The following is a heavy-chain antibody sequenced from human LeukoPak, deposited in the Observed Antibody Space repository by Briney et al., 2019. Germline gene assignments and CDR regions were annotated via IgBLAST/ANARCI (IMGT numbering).Heavy chain of an antibody. CDR2: ISGSGGST. J-gene: IGHJ4*02. V-gene: IGHV3-23*01. CDR1: GFTFSNYA. CDR3: AKAYYDSSGYYNYFDY. D-gene: IGHD3-22*01. Sequence: GGSLTLSCAASGFTFSNYAMSWVRQAPGKGLEWVSSISGSGGSTLYADSVKGRFTISRDNSKNTLYLQMNSLRAEDTAVYYCAKAYYDSSGYYNYFDYWGQGTLVTVSS.